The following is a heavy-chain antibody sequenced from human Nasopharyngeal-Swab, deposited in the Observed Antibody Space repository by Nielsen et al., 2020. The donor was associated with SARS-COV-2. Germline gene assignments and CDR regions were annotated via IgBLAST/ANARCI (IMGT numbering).Heavy chain of an antibody. V-gene: IGHV3-30*18. CDR2: ISYDVSNE. CDR3: AKDLRGPYFF. CDR1: GFSFSSFD. Sequence: GGSLRLSCAASGFSFSSFDIHWVRQAPGKGLEWVALISYDVSNEYYADSVKGRFTISRDNSKNTLYLQMNSLRAEDTAVYYCAKDLRGPYFFWGQGTLVTVSS. D-gene: IGHD2/OR15-2a*01. J-gene: IGHJ4*02.